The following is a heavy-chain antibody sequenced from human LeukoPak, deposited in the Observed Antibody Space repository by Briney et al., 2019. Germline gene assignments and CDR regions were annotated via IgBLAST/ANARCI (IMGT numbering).Heavy chain of an antibody. CDR3: ATSTAGRWYRDSHYFDY. D-gene: IGHD4-23*01. Sequence: GGSLRLSCAASGFTFSSYSMNWVRQAPGKGLEWVSSISSSSSNIYYADSLRGRFTISRDNAKNSLYLQMNSLRAEDTAVYYCATSTAGRWYRDSHYFDYWGQGILVTVSS. CDR2: ISSSSSNI. V-gene: IGHV3-21*01. CDR1: GFTFSSYS. J-gene: IGHJ4*02.